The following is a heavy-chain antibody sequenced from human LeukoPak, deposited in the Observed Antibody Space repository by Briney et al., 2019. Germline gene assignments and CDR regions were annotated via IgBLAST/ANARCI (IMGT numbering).Heavy chain of an antibody. J-gene: IGHJ4*02. V-gene: IGHV1-69*13. Sequence: ASVKVSCKASGGTFSSYAISWVRQAPGQGLEWMGGIIPIFGTANYAQKFQGRVTITADESTSTAYMELSSLRSEDTAVYYCASSIVVVSAATFDYWGQGTLVTVSS. CDR2: IIPIFGTA. CDR1: GGTFSSYA. CDR3: ASSIVVVSAATFDY. D-gene: IGHD2-2*01.